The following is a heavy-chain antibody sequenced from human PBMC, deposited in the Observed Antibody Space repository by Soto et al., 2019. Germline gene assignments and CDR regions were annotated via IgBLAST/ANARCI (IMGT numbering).Heavy chain of an antibody. CDR3: AHIVVAGLGYYFAY. V-gene: IGHV2-5*02. D-gene: IGHD6-19*01. J-gene: IGHJ4*02. CDR2: IYWDDDK. CDR1: GFSLSSTRMA. Sequence: QITLKESGPPLVKPTQTLTLTCTFSGFSLSSTRMAVGWIRQPPGKALEWLALIYWDDDKRYSPFLKSRLTITKETSKTQVVLTMSNMDPVDTARYYCAHIVVAGLGYYFAYWGQGTLVTVSS.